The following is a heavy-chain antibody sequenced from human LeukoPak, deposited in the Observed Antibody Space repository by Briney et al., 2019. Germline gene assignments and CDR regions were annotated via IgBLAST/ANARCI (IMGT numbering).Heavy chain of an antibody. CDR2: ISTHTGNT. J-gene: IGHJ4*02. V-gene: IGHV1-18*01. D-gene: IGHD2-8*01. CDR3: ARGLPLGYCTYGVCYPPKHFDL. CDR1: GYTFTSYS. Sequence: ASVKVSCKASGYTFTSYSISWVRQAPGQGLEWMGWISTHTGNTYYAQKIQGRVTMTTDTSTSTAYMELSSLTSDDTAVYFCARGLPLGYCTYGVCYPPKHFDLWGQGTLVTVSS.